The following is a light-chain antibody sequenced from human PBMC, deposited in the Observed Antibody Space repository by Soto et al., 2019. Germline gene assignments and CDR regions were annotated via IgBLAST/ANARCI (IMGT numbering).Light chain of an antibody. CDR3: QQRSNWPYT. CDR1: QSVSNY. V-gene: IGKV3-11*01. CDR2: DAS. J-gene: IGKJ2*01. Sequence: EIVLTQSPATLSLSPGQRATLSCRASQSVSNYMFWYQQKPGRPPRLLIFDASNRAPGIPARFSGSASGTDFSLTISSLAPEDFAVYYCQQRSNWPYTFGQGTNLEI.